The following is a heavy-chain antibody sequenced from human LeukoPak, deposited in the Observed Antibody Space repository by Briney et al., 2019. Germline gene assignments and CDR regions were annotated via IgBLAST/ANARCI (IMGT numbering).Heavy chain of an antibody. V-gene: IGHV4-61*02. D-gene: IGHD1-7*01. Sequence: PSETLSLTCTVSGGSISSGSYYWSWIRQPAGKGLEWIGRIYTSGSTNYNPSLKSRVTISVDTSKNQFSLKLSSVAAADTAVYYCARDRGNWNYFGYFDYWGQGTLVTVSS. CDR1: GGSISSGSYY. CDR3: ARDRGNWNYFGYFDY. CDR2: IYTSGST. J-gene: IGHJ4*02.